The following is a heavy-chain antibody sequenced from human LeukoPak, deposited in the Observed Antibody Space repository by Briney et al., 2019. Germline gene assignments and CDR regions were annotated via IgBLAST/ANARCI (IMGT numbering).Heavy chain of an antibody. CDR2: IWYDGSNK. J-gene: IGHJ6*02. CDR1: GFSISSKY. Sequence: GGSLRLSCAASGFSISSKYMSWIRQAPGKGLEWVAVIWYDGSNKYYADSVKGRFTISRDNSKNTLYLQMNSLRAEDTAVYYCARGQPRGPPYYGMDVWGQGTTVTVSS. CDR3: ARGQPRGPPYYGMDV. V-gene: IGHV3-33*08.